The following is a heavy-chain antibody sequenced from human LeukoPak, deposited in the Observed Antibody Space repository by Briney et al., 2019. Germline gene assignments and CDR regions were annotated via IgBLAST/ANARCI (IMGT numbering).Heavy chain of an antibody. D-gene: IGHD2-2*02. CDR1: GGTFSSYA. J-gene: IGHJ3*02. CDR2: IIPIFGTA. V-gene: IGHV1-69*05. Sequence: SVKVSCKASGGTFSSYAISWVRQAPGQGLEWMGGIIPIFGTANYAQKFQGRVTITTDESTSTAYMELSSLRSEDTAVYYCARTIRNYCSSTSCYIGAFDIWGQGAMVTVSS. CDR3: ARTIRNYCSSTSCYIGAFDI.